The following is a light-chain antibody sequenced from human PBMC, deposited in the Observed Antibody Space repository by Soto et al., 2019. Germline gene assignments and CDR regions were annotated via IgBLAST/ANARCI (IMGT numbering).Light chain of an antibody. CDR3: QKYNSAPWT. V-gene: IGKV1-5*03. J-gene: IGKJ1*01. CDR1: QSVSSW. Sequence: DIQMTQSPSTLSASVGDRVTITCRASQSVSSWLAWYQQKPGKAPKLLIYKASSLESGVPLRFSGSGSGTEFTLTISSLQPDDFATYYCQKYNSAPWTFGQGTKVDIK. CDR2: KAS.